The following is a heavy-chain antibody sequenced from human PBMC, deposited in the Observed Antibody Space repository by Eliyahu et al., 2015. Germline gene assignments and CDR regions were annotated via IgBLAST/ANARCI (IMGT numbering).Heavy chain of an antibody. J-gene: IGHJ4*02. Sequence: QVQLQQWGAGLLKPSXTLSLTCAVSGGSFNNYNWNWIRQPPGQGLEWIGDINHSGRTKYNPSLEGRVTISVDTSKNQFSLHLRSVTAADTAVYYCAREGKLSGKFDNWGQGTLVTVSS. CDR2: INHSGRT. V-gene: IGHV4-34*01. CDR3: AREGKLSGKFDN. CDR1: GGSFNNYN. D-gene: IGHD1-1*01.